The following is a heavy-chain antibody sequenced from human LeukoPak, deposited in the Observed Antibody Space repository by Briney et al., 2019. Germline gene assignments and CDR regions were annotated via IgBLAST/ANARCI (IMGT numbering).Heavy chain of an antibody. CDR3: ARDPAYGDPY. CDR2: ITSSGTTT. V-gene: IGHV3-11*01. CDR1: GFTFSDYY. Sequence: GGSLRLSCTVSGFTFSDYYMIWFRQAPGRGLEWISWITSSGTTTDYADSVKGRFTVSRDNAKNSLYLQMNSLRADDTAVYYCARDPAYGDPYWGQGTLVTVSS. J-gene: IGHJ4*02. D-gene: IGHD4-17*01.